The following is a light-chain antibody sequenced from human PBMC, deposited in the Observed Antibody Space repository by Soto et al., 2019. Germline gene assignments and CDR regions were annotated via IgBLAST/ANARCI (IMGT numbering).Light chain of an antibody. Sequence: DIVMTQSPDSLAVSLGEXATINCKSSQSVLYSADNKNYLAWYQQKPGRPPKLLIYWASTRESGVPGRFSGSGSGTDFTLTISSLQAEDVAVYYCQQYYSTPWTFGQGTKVDIK. V-gene: IGKV4-1*01. J-gene: IGKJ1*01. CDR3: QQYYSTPWT. CDR1: QSVLYSADNKNY. CDR2: WAS.